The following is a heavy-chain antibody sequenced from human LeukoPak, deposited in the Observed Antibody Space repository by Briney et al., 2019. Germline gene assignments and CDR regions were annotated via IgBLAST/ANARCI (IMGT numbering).Heavy chain of an antibody. J-gene: IGHJ4*02. D-gene: IGHD6-13*01. CDR2: ISGSGGNT. V-gene: IGHV3-23*01. CDR1: GFTFSSYA. Sequence: GGSLRLSCAASGFTFSSYAMSWVRKAPGQGLELVSGISGSGGNTYYADSVKGRFTISRDNSNNTLYLQMNSLRAEDTAVYYCARHSRGRWYVFDYWGQGTLVTVSS. CDR3: ARHSRGRWYVFDY.